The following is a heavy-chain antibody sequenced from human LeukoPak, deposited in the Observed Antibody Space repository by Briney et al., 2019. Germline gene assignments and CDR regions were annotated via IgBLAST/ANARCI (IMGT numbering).Heavy chain of an antibody. V-gene: IGHV3-21*01. CDR1: GFTFSSYS. Sequence: GGSLRLSCAASGFTFSSYSMNWVRQAPGKGLEWVSSISSSSSYIYYADSVKGRFTISRDNAKNSLYLQMNSLRAEDTAVYYCARDASSGSYYPLYFDHWGQGTLVTVSS. CDR2: ISSSSSYI. J-gene: IGHJ4*02. D-gene: IGHD3-10*01. CDR3: ARDASSGSYYPLYFDH.